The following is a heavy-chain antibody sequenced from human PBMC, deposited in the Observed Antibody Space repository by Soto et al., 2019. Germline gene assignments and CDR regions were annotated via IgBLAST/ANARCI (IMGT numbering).Heavy chain of an antibody. V-gene: IGHV1-2*02. Sequence: XAVKVDSKAFGYPLTGYYMDWVLQAPGQGLEWMGWINPNSGGTNYAQKFQGRVTMTRDTSISTAYMELSRLRSDDTAVYYCAREGGAKYQLIYGRTRYYGMDVCGQGTTVTVSS. CDR2: INPNSGGT. CDR1: GYPLTGYY. CDR3: AREGGAKYQLIYGRTRYYGMDV. J-gene: IGHJ6*02. D-gene: IGHD2-2*02.